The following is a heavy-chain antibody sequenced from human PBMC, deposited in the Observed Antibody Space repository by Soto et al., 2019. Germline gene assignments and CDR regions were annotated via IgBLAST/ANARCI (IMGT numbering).Heavy chain of an antibody. D-gene: IGHD6-13*01. Sequence: QVQLVQSGAEVKKPGSSVKVSCKASGGTFSSYAISWVRQAPGQGLEWMGGIIPIFGTANYAQKFQGRVRITADESTSTAYMELSSLRYEDTAVYYCAREPGAAEGLYWFDPWGQGTLVTVSS. CDR1: GGTFSSYA. J-gene: IGHJ5*02. V-gene: IGHV1-69*12. CDR3: AREPGAAEGLYWFDP. CDR2: IIPIFGTA.